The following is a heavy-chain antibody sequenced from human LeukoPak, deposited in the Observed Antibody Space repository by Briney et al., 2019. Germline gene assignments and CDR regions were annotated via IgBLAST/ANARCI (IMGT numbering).Heavy chain of an antibody. Sequence: GGSLRLSCAASGFTFSSYAMSWVRRAPGKGLEWVSGISGSGGSTYYADSVKGRLTISRDNSKNTLYLQMNSLRAEDTAVYYCAKGRYYGSGKRGYFEYWGQGTLVTVSS. D-gene: IGHD3-10*01. CDR2: ISGSGGST. J-gene: IGHJ4*02. CDR1: GFTFSSYA. V-gene: IGHV3-23*01. CDR3: AKGRYYGSGKRGYFEY.